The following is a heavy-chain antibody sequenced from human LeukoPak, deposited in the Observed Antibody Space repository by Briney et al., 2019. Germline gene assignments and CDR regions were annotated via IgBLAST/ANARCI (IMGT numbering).Heavy chain of an antibody. Sequence: GGSLRLSCAASGFTFSSYAMHWVRQAPGKGLEWVAVISYDGSNKYYADSVKGRFTISRDNSKNTLYLQMNSLRAEDTAVYYCARYYDSSGGPDYWGQGTLVTVSS. CDR3: ARYYDSSGGPDY. D-gene: IGHD3-22*01. CDR1: GFTFSSYA. V-gene: IGHV3-30*04. J-gene: IGHJ4*02. CDR2: ISYDGSNK.